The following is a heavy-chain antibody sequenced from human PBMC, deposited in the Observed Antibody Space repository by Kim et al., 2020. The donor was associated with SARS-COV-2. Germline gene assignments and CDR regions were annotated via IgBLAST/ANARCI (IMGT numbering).Heavy chain of an antibody. CDR1: GFTFGDYA. CDR3: SSYTNSWAAFDY. V-gene: IGHV3-49*03. CDR2: IRGKAHGETT. J-gene: IGHJ4*02. D-gene: IGHD6-13*01. Sequence: GGSLRLSCTVSGFTFGDYAMTWFRQAPGKGLEWVGFIRGKAHGETTHYAASVKDRFTISIDDSRHIAYLQMNSLKTEDTAMYYCSSYTNSWAAFDYWGQGTRVTVSS.